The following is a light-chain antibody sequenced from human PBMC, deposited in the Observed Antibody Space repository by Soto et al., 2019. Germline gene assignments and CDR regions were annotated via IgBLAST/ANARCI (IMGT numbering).Light chain of an antibody. J-gene: IGKJ1*01. V-gene: IGKV3-11*01. Sequence: EIVLTQSPATLSLSPGERATLSCRASQSVSSSLAWYQQKPGLPPRLLIYDASNRAAGIPARFSGSGSGIDFTLTISSLEPEDFAVYYCQQRSDWPAWTFGQGTKVEIK. CDR1: QSVSSS. CDR2: DAS. CDR3: QQRSDWPAWT.